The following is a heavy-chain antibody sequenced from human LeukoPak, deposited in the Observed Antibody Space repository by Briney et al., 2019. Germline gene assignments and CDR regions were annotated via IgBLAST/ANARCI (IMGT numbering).Heavy chain of an antibody. CDR3: ARQQLSQLYYFDN. J-gene: IGHJ4*02. D-gene: IGHD6-13*01. CDR1: GGSISSYY. V-gene: IGHV4-59*01. CDR2: IYYTGST. Sequence: SSETLSLTCTVTGGSISSYYWSWLRQPPGKGLEWIGYIYYTGSTNYNPSLKSRVTISVDTSKNQFSLKLSSVTAADTAVYYCARQQLSQLYYFDNWGQGTLVTVSS.